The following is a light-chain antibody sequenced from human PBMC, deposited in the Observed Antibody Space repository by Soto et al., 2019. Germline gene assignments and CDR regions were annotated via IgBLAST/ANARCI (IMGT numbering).Light chain of an antibody. Sequence: DIVMSQSPGSLSVSLVERATINCKSSQSVLYSSNNKNYLAWYQQKPGQPPKPLIYWASTRESGVPDRFSGSGSGTDFTLTISSLQAEDVAVYYCQQYYSTPLTFGGGTKVDIK. CDR2: WAS. CDR1: QSVLYSSNNKNY. CDR3: QQYYSTPLT. J-gene: IGKJ4*01. V-gene: IGKV4-1*01.